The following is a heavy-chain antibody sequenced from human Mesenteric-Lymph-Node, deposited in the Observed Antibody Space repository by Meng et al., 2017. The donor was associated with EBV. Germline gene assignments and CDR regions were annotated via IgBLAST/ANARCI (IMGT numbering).Heavy chain of an antibody. CDR2: INPGNGNT. V-gene: IGHV1-3*01. CDR1: GYTLANYA. Sequence: QGQVGEAGGEVKQPGAAVKVSCKASGYTLANYAIHWVRQAPGQRLEWVGWINPGNGNTKYSQKFQDRVTITRDTSANTVYMELSSLRSEDTAVYYCAHSGVVAQFDPWGQGTLVTVSS. CDR3: AHSGVVAQFDP. J-gene: IGHJ5*02. D-gene: IGHD2-15*01.